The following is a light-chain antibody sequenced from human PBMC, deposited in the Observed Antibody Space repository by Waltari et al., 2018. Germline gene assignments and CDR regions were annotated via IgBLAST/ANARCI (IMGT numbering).Light chain of an antibody. CDR2: TAS. V-gene: IGKV1-39*01. Sequence: DIQMTQSPSSLSASVGDRVTITCRASETIRIYLNWYQQKPGKAPKLVINTASRLQSGVPSRFSGSGSGTDFTLTISTLQHEDFATYYCQQSYSIPLIFGGGTKVEIK. CDR1: ETIRIY. J-gene: IGKJ4*01. CDR3: QQSYSIPLI.